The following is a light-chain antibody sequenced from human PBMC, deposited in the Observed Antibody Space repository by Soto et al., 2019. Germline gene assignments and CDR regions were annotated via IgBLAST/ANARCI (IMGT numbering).Light chain of an antibody. CDR1: SSNIGNNY. V-gene: IGLV1-51*01. CDR2: DNN. CDR3: GTWDSSLSAGL. Sequence: QSVLPQPPSVSAAPGQKVTISCSGSSSNIGNNYVSWYQQLPGTAPKLLIYDNNKRPSGIPDRFSGSKSGTSATLGITGLQTGDEADYYCGTWDSSLSAGLFGGGTQLTVL. J-gene: IGLJ7*01.